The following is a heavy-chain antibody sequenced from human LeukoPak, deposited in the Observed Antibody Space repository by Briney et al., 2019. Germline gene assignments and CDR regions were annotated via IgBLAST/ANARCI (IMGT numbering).Heavy chain of an antibody. V-gene: IGHV4-34*01. CDR2: INHSGST. CDR3: AVGYCSGGSCPQHFDY. D-gene: IGHD2-15*01. Sequence: SETLSLTCAVYGGSFSGYYWSWIRQPPGKGLEWIGEINHSGSTNYNPSLKSRVTISVDTSKNQFSLKLSSVTAADTAVYYCAVGYCSGGSCPQHFDYWGQGTLVTVS. J-gene: IGHJ4*02. CDR1: GGSFSGYY.